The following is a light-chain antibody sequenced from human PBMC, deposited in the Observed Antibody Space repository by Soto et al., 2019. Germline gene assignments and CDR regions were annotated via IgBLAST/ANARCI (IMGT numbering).Light chain of an antibody. Sequence: IVMTQSPATLSVSPGERATLSCRASQSVSSNLAWYQQKPGQAPRLLIYGASTRATGIPARFSGSGSGTEFTLTISSLQSEDFAVYCCQQYNNWPRTFGQGTKVDIK. CDR2: GAS. V-gene: IGKV3-15*01. CDR3: QQYNNWPRT. J-gene: IGKJ1*01. CDR1: QSVSSN.